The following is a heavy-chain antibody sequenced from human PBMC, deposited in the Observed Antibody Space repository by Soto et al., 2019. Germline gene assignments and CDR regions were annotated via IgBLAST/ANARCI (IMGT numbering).Heavy chain of an antibody. D-gene: IGHD6-19*01. CDR2: INGGNGNT. CDR3: ARDGAVAGNINFDY. J-gene: IGHJ4*02. V-gene: IGHV1-3*01. CDR1: GYTFTNYA. Sequence: ASVKVSCKASGYTFTNYAIHWVRQAPGQRLEWMGWINGGNGNTKYSQKFQDRVTITRDTSASTAYMELSRLRSGDTAVYYCARDGAVAGNINFDYWGQGTLVTVSS.